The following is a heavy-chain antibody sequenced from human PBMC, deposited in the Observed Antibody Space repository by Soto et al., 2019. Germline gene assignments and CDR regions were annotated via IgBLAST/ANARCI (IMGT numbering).Heavy chain of an antibody. D-gene: IGHD3-22*01. CDR1: GGTFSSYA. CDR2: IIPIFGTA. V-gene: IGHV1-69*01. CDR3: ARDLKRYYDSSGYGYYYYGMDV. Sequence: QVQLVQSGAEVKKPGSSVKVSCKASGGTFSSYAISWVRQAPGQGLEWMGGIIPIFGTANYEQKFQGRVRITADESTTTAYMELSSLRSEDTAVYYCARDLKRYYDSSGYGYYYYGMDVWGQGTTVTVSS. J-gene: IGHJ6*02.